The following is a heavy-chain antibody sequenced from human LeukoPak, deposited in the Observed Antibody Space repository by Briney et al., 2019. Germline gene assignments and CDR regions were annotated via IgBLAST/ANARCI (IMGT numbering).Heavy chain of an antibody. Sequence: SETLSLTCTVSLDSTTSNFWSWVGQPPGKGLEWIGEIHRSGSPNYNPSLQSRVTISIDRSRNQIVLELSSVTAADTAVYYCAREILGGFNPGAYWGQGTLVTVSS. J-gene: IGHJ4*02. CDR1: LDSTTSNF. V-gene: IGHV4-4*02. CDR2: IHRSGSP. CDR3: AREILGGFNPGAY. D-gene: IGHD1-14*01.